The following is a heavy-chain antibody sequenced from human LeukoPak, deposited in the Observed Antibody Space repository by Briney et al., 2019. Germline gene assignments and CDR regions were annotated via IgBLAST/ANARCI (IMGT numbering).Heavy chain of an antibody. D-gene: IGHD1-26*01. J-gene: IGHJ4*02. V-gene: IGHV3-7*03. CDR3: ARGDRVGVTTGHFDY. CDR1: GFTFSSYW. CDR2: IKQDGSET. Sequence: GGSLRLSCVISGFTFSSYWVTWVRQAPGKGLEWVANIKQDGSETYYVDSEKGRFTISRDNAKDSVFLQMNSLRAEDTAVYYCARGDRVGVTTGHFDYWGQGTLVTVSS.